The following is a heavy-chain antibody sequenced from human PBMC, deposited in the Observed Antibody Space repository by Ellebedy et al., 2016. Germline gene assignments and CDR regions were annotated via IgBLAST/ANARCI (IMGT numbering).Heavy chain of an antibody. CDR2: ISWNSGSI. J-gene: IGHJ3*02. Sequence: SLKISCAASGFTFDDYAMHWVRQAPGKGLEWVSGISWNSGSIGYADSVKGRFTISRDNAKNSLYLQMNSLRAEDTAVYYCARDHQGSRGYDAFDIWGQGTMVTVSS. D-gene: IGHD3-22*01. CDR1: GFTFDDYA. CDR3: ARDHQGSRGYDAFDI. V-gene: IGHV3-9*01.